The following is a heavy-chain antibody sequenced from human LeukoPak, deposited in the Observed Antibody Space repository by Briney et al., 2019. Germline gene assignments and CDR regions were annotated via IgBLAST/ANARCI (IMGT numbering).Heavy chain of an antibody. CDR2: IYFSGGT. V-gene: IGHV4-39*01. Sequence: SETLSLTCTVSGDSISSSNCYWGWIRQPPGKGLEWIGSIYFSGGTYYNASLKSRVTISVDTSKNQFSLKLSSVTAADTAVYYCARGPGLLWFGELVYNWFDPWGQGTLVTVSS. CDR1: GDSISSSNCY. D-gene: IGHD3-10*01. J-gene: IGHJ5*02. CDR3: ARGPGLLWFGELVYNWFDP.